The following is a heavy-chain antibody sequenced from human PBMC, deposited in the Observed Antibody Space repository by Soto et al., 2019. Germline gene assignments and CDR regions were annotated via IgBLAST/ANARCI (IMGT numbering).Heavy chain of an antibody. CDR3: ARRQRFDFWSSYSYSNHGLDV. Sequence: VQLQESGPGLVKPSGTLSLTCAVSGGSVSSDNSWTWVRQPPGKSLEWIGEVFHSGNSNSNPSLQRRVTMSVDKSKNQFSLRLNSVTAADTAVYYCARRQRFDFWSSYSYSNHGLDVWGQGTKVAVSS. CDR1: GGSVSSDNS. CDR2: VFHSGNS. V-gene: IGHV4-4*02. D-gene: IGHD3-3*01. J-gene: IGHJ6*02.